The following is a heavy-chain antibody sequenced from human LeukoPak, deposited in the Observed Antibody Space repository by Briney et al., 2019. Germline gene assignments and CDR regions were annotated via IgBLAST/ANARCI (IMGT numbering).Heavy chain of an antibody. Sequence: GGSLRLSCAASGFTFTNYAMTWVRQAPGKGLEWVSAIDGSGSKIHYADSVKGRFTISRDNSKNTLYLQMNSLRAEDTAVYYCAKDWSYDFWGQGTLVTVSS. CDR1: GFTFTNYA. CDR2: IDGSGSKI. D-gene: IGHD1-26*01. V-gene: IGHV3-23*01. J-gene: IGHJ4*02. CDR3: AKDWSYDF.